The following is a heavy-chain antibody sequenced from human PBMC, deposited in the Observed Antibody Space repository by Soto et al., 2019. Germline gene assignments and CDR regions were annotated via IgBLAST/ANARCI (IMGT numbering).Heavy chain of an antibody. Sequence: ASVKVSCKASGYTFTSYGISWVRQAPGQGLEWMGWISAYNGNTNYAQKLQGRVTMTTDTSTSTAYMELRSLRLDDTAVYYCARASPAWASSHPRGQGPPVTVSP. D-gene: IGHD7-27*01. CDR2: ISAYNGNT. CDR1: GYTFTSYG. CDR3: ARASPAWASSHP. J-gene: IGHJ5*02. V-gene: IGHV1-18*01.